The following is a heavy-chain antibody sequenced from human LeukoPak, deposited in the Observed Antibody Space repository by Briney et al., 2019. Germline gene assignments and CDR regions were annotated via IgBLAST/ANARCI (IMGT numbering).Heavy chain of an antibody. D-gene: IGHD4-17*01. V-gene: IGHV4-39*01. CDR2: VYYSGNT. J-gene: IGHJ4*02. CDR3: AGHGRSDYVQYYFEY. Sequence: SETLSLTCGVSGASITRSGYYWGWIRQTPGKGLEWIGSVYYSGNTYFNPSLKSRATISVETSKTHFSLRLSSVTAADTAVYYCAGHGRSDYVQYYFEYWGQGTLVTVSS. CDR1: GASITRSGYY.